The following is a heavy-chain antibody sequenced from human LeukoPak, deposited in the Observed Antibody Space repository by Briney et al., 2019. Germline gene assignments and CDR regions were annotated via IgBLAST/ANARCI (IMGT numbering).Heavy chain of an antibody. Sequence: GGSLRLSCAASGFTFSNYAMSWVRQAPGKGLEWVSSISSSGGGTYYADSVKGRFTISRDNSKNTLSLQMNSLKAEDTAVYYCAKINSGSYTDYWGEGTLVTVSS. CDR2: ISSSGGGT. CDR3: AKINSGSYTDY. CDR1: GFTFSNYA. D-gene: IGHD1-26*01. V-gene: IGHV3-23*01. J-gene: IGHJ4*02.